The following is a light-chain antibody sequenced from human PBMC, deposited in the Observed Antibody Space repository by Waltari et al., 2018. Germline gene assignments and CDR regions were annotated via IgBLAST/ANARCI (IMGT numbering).Light chain of an antibody. CDR2: DAS. Sequence: EVVLTQSPATLSLSPGERATLSCRASQSVSNYLAWYQQKPGQAPRLLISDASNRATGIPARFSGSESGTDFTLTITSLEPEDFALYYCQQRYNWPSITFGQGTRLEIK. J-gene: IGKJ5*01. CDR3: QQRYNWPSIT. CDR1: QSVSNY. V-gene: IGKV3-11*01.